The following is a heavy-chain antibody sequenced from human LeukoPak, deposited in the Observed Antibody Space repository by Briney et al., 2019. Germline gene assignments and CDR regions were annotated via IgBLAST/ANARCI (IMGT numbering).Heavy chain of an antibody. CDR3: ARSCGGSCYSRDSSGWFHDAFDI. D-gene: IGHD2-15*01. CDR2: IIPIFGTA. Sequence: SVKVSFKGSGGTFSSYAIGRVRQAPGQGAEWMGGIIPIFGTANYAQKFQGRVTITADESTSTAYMELSSLRSEDTAVYYCARSCGGSCYSRDSSGWFHDAFDIWGQGTMVTVSS. V-gene: IGHV1-69*01. CDR1: GGTFSSYA. J-gene: IGHJ3*02.